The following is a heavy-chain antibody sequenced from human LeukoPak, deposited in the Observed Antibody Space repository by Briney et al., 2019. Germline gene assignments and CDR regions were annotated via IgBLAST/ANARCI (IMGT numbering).Heavy chain of an antibody. J-gene: IGHJ4*02. V-gene: IGHV4-38-2*02. Sequence: SETLSLTCTVSGYSISSGYYWGWIRQPPGKGLEWIGSIYHSGSTNYNPSLKSRVTMSVDTSKNQFSLKLSSVTAADTAVYYCARDQYYYDSSGYRFDYWGQGTLVTVSS. D-gene: IGHD3-22*01. CDR2: IYHSGST. CDR1: GYSISSGYY. CDR3: ARDQYYYDSSGYRFDY.